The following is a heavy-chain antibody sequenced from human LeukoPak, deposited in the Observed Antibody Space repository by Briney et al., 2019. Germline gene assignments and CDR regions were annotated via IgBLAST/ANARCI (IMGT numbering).Heavy chain of an antibody. CDR1: GFTFNNYA. D-gene: IGHD3-10*02. J-gene: IGHJ3*01. V-gene: IGHV3-23*01. Sequence: GGSLRLSCAASGFTFNNYAMNWVRQAPGKGLEWVSYIRGGGSNTRYSDSVKGRFIISRDNSKNILYLQMNSLRAADTATYYCAKCSASYSNDAFDVWGRGTMVTVSS. CDR3: AKCSASYSNDAFDV. CDR2: IRGGGSNT.